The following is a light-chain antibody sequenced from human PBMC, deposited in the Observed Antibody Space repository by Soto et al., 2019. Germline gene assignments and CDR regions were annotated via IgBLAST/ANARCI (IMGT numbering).Light chain of an antibody. CDR3: QQYDNLPPYT. CDR2: DAS. Sequence: DLQMTQSPSSLSASVGDRVTITCQASQDISNYLNWYQQKPGKAPKLLIYDASNLGTGATSRFTGSGSGTDFTFTISSLQPEDIGTYYCQQYDNLPPYTFGQGTKLEIK. CDR1: QDISNY. J-gene: IGKJ2*01. V-gene: IGKV1-33*01.